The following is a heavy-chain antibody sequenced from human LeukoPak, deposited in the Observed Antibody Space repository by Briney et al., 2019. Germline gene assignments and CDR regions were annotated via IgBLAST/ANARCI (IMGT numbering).Heavy chain of an antibody. V-gene: IGHV4-61*02. CDR3: ARQLRYYYGSDPRGGYFDY. CDR1: GGSISSGSYY. J-gene: IGHJ4*02. D-gene: IGHD3-10*01. Sequence: PSETLSLTCTVSGGSISSGSYYWSWIRQPAGKGLEWIGRIYTSGSTNYNPSLKSRVTISVDTSKNQFSLKLSSVTAADTAVYYCARQLRYYYGSDPRGGYFDYWGQGTLVIVSS. CDR2: IYTSGST.